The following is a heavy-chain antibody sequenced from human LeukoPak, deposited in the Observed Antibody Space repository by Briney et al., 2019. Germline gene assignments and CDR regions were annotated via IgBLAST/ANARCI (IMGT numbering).Heavy chain of an antibody. CDR1: GGSFSGYY. V-gene: IGHV4-34*01. CDR2: INHSGST. Sequence: SETLSLTCAVYGGSFSGYYWSWIRQPPGKGLEWIGEINHSGSTNYNPSLKSRVTISVDTSKNQFSLTVSSVTAADTAVYYCARGRFRTKYVPRIGYGPSGWPFDYWGQGTLVTVSS. J-gene: IGHJ4*02. CDR3: ARGRFRTKYVPRIGYGPSGWPFDY. D-gene: IGHD6-19*01.